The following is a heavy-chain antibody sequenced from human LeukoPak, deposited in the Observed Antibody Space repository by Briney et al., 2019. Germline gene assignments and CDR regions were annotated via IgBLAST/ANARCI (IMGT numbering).Heavy chain of an antibody. CDR2: IYYSGST. CDR3: ARAGIAAAGNDY. Sequence: PSETLSLTCTVSGGSISSSSYYWGWIRQPPGKGLEWIGSIYYSGSTYYNPSLKSRVTISVDTSKNQFSLKLSSVTAADTAVYYCARAGIAAAGNDYWGQGTLVTVSS. J-gene: IGHJ4*02. CDR1: GGSISSSSYY. D-gene: IGHD6-13*01. V-gene: IGHV4-39*07.